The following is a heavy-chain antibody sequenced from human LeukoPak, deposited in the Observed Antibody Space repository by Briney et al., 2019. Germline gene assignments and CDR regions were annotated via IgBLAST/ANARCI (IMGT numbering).Heavy chain of an antibody. CDR1: GFTFSSYA. J-gene: IGHJ6*03. Sequence: PGGSLRLSCATSGFTFSSYAMHWVRQAPGKGLEWVAVISYDGSNKYYADSVKGRFTISRDNSKNTLYLQMNSLRAEDTAVYYCAREKEGYCSRTSCNLDYYYYYMDVWGKGTTVTISS. D-gene: IGHD2-2*01. CDR2: ISYDGSNK. CDR3: AREKEGYCSRTSCNLDYYYYYMDV. V-gene: IGHV3-30*04.